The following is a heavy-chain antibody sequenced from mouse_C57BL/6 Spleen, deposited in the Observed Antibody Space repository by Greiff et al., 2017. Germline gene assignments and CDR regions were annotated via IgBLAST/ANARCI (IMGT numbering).Heavy chain of an antibody. CDR1: GYAFSSSW. Sequence: QVQLKESGPELVKPGASVKISCKASGYAFSSSWMNWVKQRPGKGLEWIGRIYPGDGDTNYNGKFKGKATLTADKSSSTAYMQLSSLTSEDSAVYFCARSHWDGKDWAYWGQGTLVTVSA. J-gene: IGHJ3*01. V-gene: IGHV1-82*01. D-gene: IGHD4-1*01. CDR3: ARSHWDGKDWAY. CDR2: IYPGDGDT.